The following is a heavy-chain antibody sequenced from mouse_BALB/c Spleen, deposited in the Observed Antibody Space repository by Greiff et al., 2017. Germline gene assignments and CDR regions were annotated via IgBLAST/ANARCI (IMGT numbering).Heavy chain of an antibody. D-gene: IGHD1-2*01. CDR3: ARPHYYGYWYFDV. CDR1: GYSITSDYA. CDR2: ISYSGST. Sequence: DVQLQESGPGLVKPSQSLSLTCTVTGYSITSDYAWNWIRQFPGNKLEWMGYISYSGSTSYNPSLKSRISITRDTSKNQFFLQLNSVTTEDTATYYCARPHYYGYWYFDVWGAGTTVTVSS. J-gene: IGHJ1*01. V-gene: IGHV3-2*02.